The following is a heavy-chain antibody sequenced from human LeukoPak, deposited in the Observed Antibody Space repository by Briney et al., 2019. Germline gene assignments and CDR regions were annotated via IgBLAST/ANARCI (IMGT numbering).Heavy chain of an antibody. CDR1: GYTFTGYH. Sequence: ASVTVSCTASGYTFTGYHIHWVRQAPGQGLEWMGWINPNSGGIKYAQKFQGRVTMTRDTSISTAYMELSRLRSDDTAVYYCGRDRAVAGTAIDAFDIWGQGTMVTVSS. V-gene: IGHV1-2*02. CDR3: GRDRAVAGTAIDAFDI. J-gene: IGHJ3*02. CDR2: INPNSGGI. D-gene: IGHD6-19*01.